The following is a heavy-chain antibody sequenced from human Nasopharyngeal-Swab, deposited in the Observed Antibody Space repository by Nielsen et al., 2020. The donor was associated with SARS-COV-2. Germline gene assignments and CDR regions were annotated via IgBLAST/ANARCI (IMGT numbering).Heavy chain of an antibody. D-gene: IGHD2-21*02. J-gene: IGHJ5*02. V-gene: IGHV4-59*01. CDR2: IYYSGST. CDR3: ARELVVVTEGWFDP. CDR1: GGSISSYY. Sequence: ESLKISCTVSGGSISSYYWSWIRQPPEKGLEWIGYIYYSGSTNYNPSLKSRVTISVDTSKNQFSLKLSSVTAADTAVYYCARELVVVTEGWFDPWGQGTLVTVSS.